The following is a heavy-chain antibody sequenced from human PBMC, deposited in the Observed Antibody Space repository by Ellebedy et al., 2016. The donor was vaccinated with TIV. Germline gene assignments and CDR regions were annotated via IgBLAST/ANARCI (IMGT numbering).Heavy chain of an antibody. CDR1: GGSFSGYY. J-gene: IGHJ4*02. CDR3: ARRSDFWSGYDFDY. V-gene: IGHV4-59*08. D-gene: IGHD3-3*01. Sequence: SETLSLTCAVYGGSFSGYYWSWIRQPPGKGLEWIGYIYYSGSTNYNPSLKSRVTISVDTSKNQFSLKLSSVTAADTAVYYCARRSDFWSGYDFDYWGQGTLVTVSS. CDR2: IYYSGST.